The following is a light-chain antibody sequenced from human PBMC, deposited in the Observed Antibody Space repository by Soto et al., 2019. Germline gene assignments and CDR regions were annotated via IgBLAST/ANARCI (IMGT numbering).Light chain of an antibody. Sequence: DIVMTQSPLSLPVTPGESASISCRSIQSLLHSNGYNYLDWYLQKPGQSPQLLIYLASSRASGVPARFSGGESGTDFTLTISRVEAEDVGVYYCMQSLRPPYTFGQGTKLEIK. CDR3: MQSLRPPYT. J-gene: IGKJ2*01. CDR2: LAS. CDR1: QSLLHSNGYNY. V-gene: IGKV2-28*01.